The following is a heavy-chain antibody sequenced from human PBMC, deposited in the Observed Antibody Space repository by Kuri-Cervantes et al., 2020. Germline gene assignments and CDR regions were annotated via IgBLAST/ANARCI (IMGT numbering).Heavy chain of an antibody. CDR1: GFTFSNAW. CDR2: IKSKTDGGTT. D-gene: IGHD6-13*01. Sequence: GESLKISCAASGFTFSNAWMSWVRQAPGKGLEWVGRIKSKTDGGTTDYAAPVKGRFTISRDDSKNTLYLQMNSLKTEDTAVYYCANDVGVAAAGQEGNDYWGQGTLVTVSS. J-gene: IGHJ4*02. CDR3: ANDVGVAAAGQEGNDY. V-gene: IGHV3-15*01.